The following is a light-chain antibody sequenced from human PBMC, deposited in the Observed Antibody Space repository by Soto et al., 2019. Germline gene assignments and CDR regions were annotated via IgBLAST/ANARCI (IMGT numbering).Light chain of an antibody. J-gene: IGKJ1*01. CDR3: QQYNSYWT. V-gene: IGKV1-5*03. CDR1: QSISSR. Sequence: DIQMTQSPSTLSASVGDRVTITCRASQSISSRLAWYQQKPGKAPKLLIYKASSLESGVPSRFSGSGSGTEFNLTISSLQPDDSATYYCQQYNSYWTFGQGTKVEIK. CDR2: KAS.